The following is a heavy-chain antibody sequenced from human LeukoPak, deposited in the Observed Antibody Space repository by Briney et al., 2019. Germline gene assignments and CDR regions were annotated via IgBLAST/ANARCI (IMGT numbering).Heavy chain of an antibody. V-gene: IGHV3-23*01. D-gene: IGHD3-16*01. CDR3: AKLGGHPLHNYYVGV. CDR2: ILDSGYST. J-gene: IGHJ6*03. CDR1: GFTISSHS. Sequence: GVLRLSCAASGFTISSHSMNWVRQAPGKGLEWVSGILDSGYSTYYANSVKGRFTISRDNSNNTLYLQMNSLRAEDTAVYYCAKLGGHPLHNYYVGVWGKGTTVAVSS.